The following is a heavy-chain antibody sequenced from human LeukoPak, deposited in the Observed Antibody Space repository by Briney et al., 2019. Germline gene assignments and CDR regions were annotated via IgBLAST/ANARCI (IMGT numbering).Heavy chain of an antibody. CDR3: ARGESTIFGVVIPLFDY. J-gene: IGHJ4*02. D-gene: IGHD3-3*01. Sequence: SETLSLTCTVSGGSISSYYWSWIRQPAGKGLEWIGRIYTSGSTNYNPSLKSRVTMSVDTSKNQFSLKLSSVTAADTAVYYCARGESTIFGVVIPLFDYWGQGTLVTVSS. CDR2: IYTSGST. V-gene: IGHV4-4*07. CDR1: GGSISSYY.